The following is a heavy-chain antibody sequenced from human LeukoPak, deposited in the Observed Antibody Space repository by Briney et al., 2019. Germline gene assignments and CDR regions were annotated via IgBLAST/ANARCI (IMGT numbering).Heavy chain of an antibody. Sequence: GGSLRLSCAASGFTFDDYAMHWVRQAPGKGLEWVSGISWNSGSIGYADSVKGRFTISRDNAKNSLYLQMNSLRAEDTAVYYCARDGRVVISPFYYYYYGMDVWGQGTTVTVSS. D-gene: IGHD3-3*01. J-gene: IGHJ6*02. V-gene: IGHV3-9*01. CDR2: ISWNSGSI. CDR1: GFTFDDYA. CDR3: ARDGRVVISPFYYYYYGMDV.